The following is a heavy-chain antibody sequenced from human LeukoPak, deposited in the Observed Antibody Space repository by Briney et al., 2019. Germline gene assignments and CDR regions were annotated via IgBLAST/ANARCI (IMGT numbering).Heavy chain of an antibody. V-gene: IGHV3-21*03. CDR1: GFTFSTYG. CDR2: ISSSSSYI. CDR3: ARVGCSSSNCYDFDY. Sequence: GGSLRLSCAASGFTFSTYGMNWVRQAPGKGLEWVSSISSSSSYIYYADSVKGRFTISRDNDKNSLYLHLNSLRAEDTAAYYCARVGCSSSNCYDFDYWGQGTLVTVSS. D-gene: IGHD2-2*01. J-gene: IGHJ4*02.